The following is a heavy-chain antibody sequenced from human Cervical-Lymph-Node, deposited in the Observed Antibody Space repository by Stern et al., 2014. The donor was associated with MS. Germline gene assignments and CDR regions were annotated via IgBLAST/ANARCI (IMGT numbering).Heavy chain of an antibody. CDR1: GGSIHRTSDY. D-gene: IGHD5-18*01. CDR3: ARESVRLAGAAIQLWSRPVFDS. Sequence: VQLVESGPGLVKPSQTLSLTCTVSGGSIHRTSDYWSWIRQPAGKGLEWIGRIYISGNTDYNPSLKSRVTLTINTSKTPFSLPLTSVTAADTAVYYCARESVRLAGAAIQLWSRPVFDSWGQGTLVTVSS. CDR2: IYISGNT. J-gene: IGHJ4*02. V-gene: IGHV4-61*02.